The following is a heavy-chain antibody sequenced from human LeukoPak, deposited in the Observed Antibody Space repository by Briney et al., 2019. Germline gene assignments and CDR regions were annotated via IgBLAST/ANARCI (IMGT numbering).Heavy chain of an antibody. CDR2: INTNTGNP. Sequence: ASVKVSCKASGYTFTSYAMNWVRQAPGQGLEWMGWINTNTGNPTYAQGFTGRFVFSLDTSVSTAYLQISSLKAEDTAVYYCARDSPPIAAAGTRDSRGWNPGRGFDYWGQGTLVTVSS. CDR3: ARDSPPIAAAGTRDSRGWNPGRGFDY. CDR1: GYTFTSYA. D-gene: IGHD6-13*01. J-gene: IGHJ4*02. V-gene: IGHV7-4-1*02.